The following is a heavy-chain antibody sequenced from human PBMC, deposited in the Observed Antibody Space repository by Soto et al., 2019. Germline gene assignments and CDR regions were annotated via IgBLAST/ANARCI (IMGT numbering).Heavy chain of an antibody. Sequence: GASMKGSCKASWYTFTSYAMHWVRQAPGQRLEWMGWINAGNGNTKYSQKFQGRVTITRDTSASTAYMELSSLRSEDTAVYYCARVSGYCSSTSCWGIDYWGQGTLVTVSS. CDR1: WYTFTSYA. D-gene: IGHD2-2*01. V-gene: IGHV1-3*01. CDR2: INAGNGNT. J-gene: IGHJ4*02. CDR3: ARVSGYCSSTSCWGIDY.